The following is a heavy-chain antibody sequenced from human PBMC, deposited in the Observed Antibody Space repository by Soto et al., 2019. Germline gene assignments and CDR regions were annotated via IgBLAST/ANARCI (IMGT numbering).Heavy chain of an antibody. V-gene: IGHV4-31*03. J-gene: IGHJ5*01. CDR1: GCSISSGGYY. D-gene: IGHD3-3*01. CDR2: IYYSGST. Sequence: PSETLSLTCTVSGCSISSGGYYWSWIRQHPGKGLEWIGYIYYSGSTYYNPSLKSRVTISVDASKNQFSLKLSSVTAADTAVYYCAGRTSLTSVEIFSGGLSGYNWVDPWGRGTLVTVSS. CDR3: AGRTSLTSVEIFSGGLSGYNWVDP.